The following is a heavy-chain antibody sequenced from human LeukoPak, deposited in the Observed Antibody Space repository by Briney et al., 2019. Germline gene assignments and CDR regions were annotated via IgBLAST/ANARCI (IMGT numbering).Heavy chain of an antibody. D-gene: IGHD6-19*01. CDR1: GFTFGSYA. CDR2: ISGSGGST. CDR3: ANPSMAGTPGYYYYGMDV. J-gene: IGHJ6*02. Sequence: GGSLRLSCAASGFTFGSYAMSWVRQAPGKGLEWVSAISGSGGSTYYADSVKGRFTISRDNSKNTLYLQMNSLRAEDTAVYYCANPSMAGTPGYYYYGMDVWGQGTTVTVSS. V-gene: IGHV3-23*01.